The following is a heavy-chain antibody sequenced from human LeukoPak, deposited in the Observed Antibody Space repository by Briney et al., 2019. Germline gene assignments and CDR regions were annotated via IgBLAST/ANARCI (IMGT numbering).Heavy chain of an antibody. CDR3: ARDGGYTAMVYDGY. V-gene: IGHV1-8*01. Sequence: ASVKVSCKASGYTFTSYDINWVRQATGQGLEWMGWMNPNSGNTGYAQKFQGRVTMTTDTSTSTAYMELRSLRSDDTAVYYCARDGGYTAMVYDGYWGQGTLVTVSS. J-gene: IGHJ4*02. CDR2: MNPNSGNT. CDR1: GYTFTSYD. D-gene: IGHD5-18*01.